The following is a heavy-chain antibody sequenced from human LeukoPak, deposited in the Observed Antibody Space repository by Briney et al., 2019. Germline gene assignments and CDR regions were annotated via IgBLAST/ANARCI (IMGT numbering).Heavy chain of an antibody. CDR1: GGSISSGSYY. CDR3: ARDGYTWMGDAFDI. CDR2: IYTSGST. V-gene: IGHV4-61*02. Sequence: SQTLSLTCTVSGGSISSGSYYWSWIRQPAGKGLEWIGRIYTSGSTNYNPSLKSRVTISVDTSKNQFSLKLSSVTAADTAVHYCARDGYTWMGDAFDIWGQGTMVTVSS. D-gene: IGHD5-12*01. J-gene: IGHJ3*02.